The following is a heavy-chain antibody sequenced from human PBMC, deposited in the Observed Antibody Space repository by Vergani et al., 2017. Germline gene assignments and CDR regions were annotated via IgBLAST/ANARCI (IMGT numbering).Heavy chain of an antibody. V-gene: IGHV4-34*01. J-gene: IGHJ6*03. Sequence: QVQLQQWGAGLLKPSETLSLTCAVYGGSFSGYYWSWIRQPPGKGLEWIGEINHSGSTNYNPSLKSRVTISVDTSKNQFSLKLSSVTAADTAVYYCAKVSHQLPYYYYMDVWGKGTTVTVSS. CDR2: INHSGST. D-gene: IGHD2-2*01. CDR3: AKVSHQLPYYYYMDV. CDR1: GGSFSGYY.